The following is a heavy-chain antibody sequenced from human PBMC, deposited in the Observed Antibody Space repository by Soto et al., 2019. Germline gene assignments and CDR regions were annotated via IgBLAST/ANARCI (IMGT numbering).Heavy chain of an antibody. V-gene: IGHV3-23*01. Sequence: EVQLLESGGGLVQPGGSRRLSCTASGFAFTNFEMSWARQASGKGLEWVSFISASGGETHYADSVKGRFTISRDNSKNTLYLQMNSLRVEDMAVYYCVKGGWLDDWGQGTLVTVSS. J-gene: IGHJ4*02. CDR3: VKGGWLDD. D-gene: IGHD6-19*01. CDR2: ISASGGET. CDR1: GFAFTNFE.